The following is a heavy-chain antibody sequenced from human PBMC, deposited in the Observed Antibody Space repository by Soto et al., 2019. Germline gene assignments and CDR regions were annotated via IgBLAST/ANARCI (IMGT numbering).Heavy chain of an antibody. D-gene: IGHD1-7*01. Sequence: GPTLMNPTQTLTLTCTSSGSSLSTRGMRVNWIRQPPGKALEWLARIDWDDDKFYSTSLKTRLTISKDTSKNQVVLTMTNMDPVDTATYFCARMGNYYYFDYWGQGTLVTVSS. V-gene: IGHV2-70*04. J-gene: IGHJ4*02. CDR1: GSSLSTRGMR. CDR3: ARMGNYYYFDY. CDR2: IDWDDDK.